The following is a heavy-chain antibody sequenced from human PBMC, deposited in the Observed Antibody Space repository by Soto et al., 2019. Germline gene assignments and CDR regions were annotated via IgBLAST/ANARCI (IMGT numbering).Heavy chain of an antibody. CDR3: AKQTTMVVVTTGDAFDI. J-gene: IGHJ3*02. D-gene: IGHD2-21*02. V-gene: IGHV3-23*01. Sequence: EVQVLESGGGLVQPGGSLRLSCAASGFTFGSYAMNWVRQAPGKGLEWVSGISGSAGSTYDADSVKGRFTISRDNSKNTLFLQMNGLRAEDTAVYFCAKQTTMVVVTTGDAFDIWGRGTMVTVSS. CDR1: GFTFGSYA. CDR2: ISGSAGST.